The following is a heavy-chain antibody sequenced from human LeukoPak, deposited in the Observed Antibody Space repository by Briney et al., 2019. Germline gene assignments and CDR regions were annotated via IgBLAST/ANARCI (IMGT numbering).Heavy chain of an antibody. CDR2: ISSSGSTI. V-gene: IGHV3-11*01. D-gene: IGHD3-3*01. Sequence: GGSLRLSCAASGFTFSDYYMSWIRQAPGKGLEWVSYISSSGSTIYYADSVKGRFTISRDNAKNSLYLQMNSLRAEDTAVYYCARVPGSIFGVVIPYYYYYMDVWGKGTTVTVSS. J-gene: IGHJ6*03. CDR1: GFTFSDYY. CDR3: ARVPGSIFGVVIPYYYYYMDV.